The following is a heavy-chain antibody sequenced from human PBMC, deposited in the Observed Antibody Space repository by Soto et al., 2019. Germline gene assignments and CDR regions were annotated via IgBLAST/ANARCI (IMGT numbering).Heavy chain of an antibody. D-gene: IGHD5-18*01. J-gene: IGHJ4*02. Sequence: QVQLVQSGAEVKKPGSSVKVSCKASGGTFSSYAISWVRQAPGQGLEWMGGIIPIFGTANYAQKFQGRVTITADESTITDYMELSSLRSEDTAVYYCAGGGYSYGYRYYFDYWGQGTLVTVSS. V-gene: IGHV1-69*01. CDR2: IIPIFGTA. CDR3: AGGGYSYGYRYYFDY. CDR1: GGTFSSYA.